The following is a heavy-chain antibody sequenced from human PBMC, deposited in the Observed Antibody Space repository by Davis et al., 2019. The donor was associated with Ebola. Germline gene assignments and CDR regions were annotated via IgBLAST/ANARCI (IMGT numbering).Heavy chain of an antibody. D-gene: IGHD4-17*01. CDR1: GFTFSSYG. Sequence: GGSLRLSCAASGFTFSSYGMHWVRQAPGKGLEWVAVIWYDGSNKYYADSVKGRFTISRDNSKNTLYLQMNSLRAEDTAVYYCARDRPDYGDYRGYGFDYWGQGTLVTVSS. CDR3: ARDRPDYGDYRGYGFDY. V-gene: IGHV3-33*01. CDR2: IWYDGSNK. J-gene: IGHJ4*02.